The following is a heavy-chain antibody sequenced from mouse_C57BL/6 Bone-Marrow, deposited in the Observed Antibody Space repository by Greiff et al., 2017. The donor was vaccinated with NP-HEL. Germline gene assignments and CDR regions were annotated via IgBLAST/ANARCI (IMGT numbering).Heavy chain of an antibody. V-gene: IGHV1-15*01. CDR1: GYTFTDYE. D-gene: IGHD1-1*01. Sequence: VKVVESGAELVRPGASVTLSCKASGYTFTDYEMHWVKQTPVHGLEWIGAIDPETGGTAYNQKFKGKAILTADKSSSTAYMELRSLTSEDSAVYYCCYGSWFAYWGQGTLVTVSA. CDR3: CYGSWFAY. J-gene: IGHJ3*01. CDR2: IDPETGGT.